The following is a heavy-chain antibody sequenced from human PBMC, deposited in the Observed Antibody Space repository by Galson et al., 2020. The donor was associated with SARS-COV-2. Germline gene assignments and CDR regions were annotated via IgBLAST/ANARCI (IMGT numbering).Heavy chain of an antibody. V-gene: IGHV1-18*04. J-gene: IGHJ5*02. Sequence: ASVTVSCKASGDTFTTYGFTWVRQPPGQGRAGMGWNSPYNGNTNQARHRQGRVTKTTDPSTTTAYMELRRLRYDDTAIYYCARVDYFNLGTSFDPWGQGTLVTVSS. D-gene: IGHD3-10*01. CDR1: GDTFTTYG. CDR2: NSPYNGNT. CDR3: ARVDYFNLGTSFDP.